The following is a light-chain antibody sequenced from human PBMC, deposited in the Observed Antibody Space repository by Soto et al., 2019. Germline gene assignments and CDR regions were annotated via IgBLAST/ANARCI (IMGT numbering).Light chain of an antibody. CDR3: QQYGSKWT. CDR2: GAS. Sequence: EIVLTQSPGTLSLSPGERATLSCRASQSISSTYLAWNQQKPGQAPRLLLYGASSRATGIPDRFSGSGSGTDFTLTISRLEPEDFAVYYCQQYGSKWTFGQGTKVEIK. V-gene: IGKV3-20*01. CDR1: QSISSTY. J-gene: IGKJ1*01.